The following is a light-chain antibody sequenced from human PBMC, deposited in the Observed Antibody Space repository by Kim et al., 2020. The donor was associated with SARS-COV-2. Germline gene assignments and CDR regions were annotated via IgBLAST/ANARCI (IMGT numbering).Light chain of an antibody. V-gene: IGLV1-40*01. CDR1: SSNIGAGYD. J-gene: IGLJ1*01. CDR2: GNN. Sequence: QSVLTQPPSVSGAPGQRVTISCTGSSSNIGAGYDVHWYQQLPGTAPNLLIYGNNNRPSGVPDRFSGSKSGTSASLAITGLQAEDEAVYYCQSYDSSLSGYVFGTGTKVTVL. CDR3: QSYDSSLSGYV.